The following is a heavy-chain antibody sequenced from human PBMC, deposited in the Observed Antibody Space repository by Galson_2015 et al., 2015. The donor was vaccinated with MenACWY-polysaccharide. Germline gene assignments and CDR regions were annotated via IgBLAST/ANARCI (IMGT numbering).Heavy chain of an antibody. CDR2: IGGRGGSGAGT. J-gene: IGHJ4*02. Sequence: SLRLSCAASGFTFNTHAMSWVRQAPGKGLEWVSGIGGRGGSGAGTYYADSVKGRFTISRDNSKNMLYLQMNSLRAEDTAVYYCALNRRGGDDYWGQGTLVTVSS. D-gene: IGHD1-14*01. V-gene: IGHV3-23*01. CDR1: GFTFNTHA. CDR3: ALNRRGGDDY.